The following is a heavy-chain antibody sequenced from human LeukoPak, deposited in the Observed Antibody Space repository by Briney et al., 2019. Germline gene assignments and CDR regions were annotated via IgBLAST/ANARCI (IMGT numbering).Heavy chain of an antibody. CDR2: IYTSGST. V-gene: IGHV4-4*09. D-gene: IGHD6-19*01. Sequence: SETLSLTCTVSGGSISSYYWSWIRQPPGKGLEWIGYIYTSGSTNYNPSLKSRVTISVDTSKNQFSLKLSSVTAADTAVYYCARHERYSSLDYWGQGTLVTVSS. CDR3: ARHERYSSLDY. J-gene: IGHJ4*02. CDR1: GGSISSYY.